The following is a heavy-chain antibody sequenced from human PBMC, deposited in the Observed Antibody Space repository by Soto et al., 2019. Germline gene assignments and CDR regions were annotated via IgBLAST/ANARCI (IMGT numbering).Heavy chain of an antibody. Sequence: PGGSRRRSCAASGFRFDYYNMHWVRQAPGKGLEWVSLITWNGGNKYYEDSVKGRFTVSRDGTTQSVSLQMTSLKREDTGVYYCARETLSFGSALDVWGQGTTVTVSS. CDR1: GFRFDYYN. D-gene: IGHD3-3*01. V-gene: IGHV3-43*01. J-gene: IGHJ6*02. CDR2: ITWNGGNK. CDR3: ARETLSFGSALDV.